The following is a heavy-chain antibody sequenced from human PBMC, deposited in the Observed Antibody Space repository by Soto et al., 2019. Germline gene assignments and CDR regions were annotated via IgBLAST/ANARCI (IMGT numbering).Heavy chain of an antibody. V-gene: IGHV4-30-2*01. D-gene: IGHD5-12*01. J-gene: IGHJ4*02. Sequence: QLQLQESGSGLVKPSQTLSLTCAVSGGSISSGGYSWSWIRQPPGKGLEWIGYIYHSGSTYYNPSLKSRVTTSAHRSKNQFSLKLSSVTAADTAVYYCAAGGGLPRYYWGQGTLVTVSS. CDR3: AAGGGLPRYY. CDR1: GGSISSGGYS. CDR2: IYHSGST.